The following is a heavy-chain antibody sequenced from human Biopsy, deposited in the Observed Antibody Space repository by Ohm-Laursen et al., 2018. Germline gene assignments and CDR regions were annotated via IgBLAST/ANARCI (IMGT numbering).Heavy chain of an antibody. J-gene: IGHJ4*02. CDR3: ARVFCTSTTCYGLLDN. CDR1: GGPSSNYA. D-gene: IGHD2/OR15-2a*01. Sequence: ASVKVSCKASGGPSSNYAFSWARQAPGQGLEWMGWISPYNDKTSYPPKLQDRVTMTADTSTNTAHMELRSLRSDDTAVYYCARVFCTSTTCYGLLDNWGQGTVVTVSS. V-gene: IGHV1-18*01. CDR2: ISPYNDKT.